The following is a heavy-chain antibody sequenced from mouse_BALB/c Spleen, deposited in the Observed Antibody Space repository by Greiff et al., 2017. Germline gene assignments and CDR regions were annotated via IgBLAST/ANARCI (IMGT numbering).Heavy chain of an antibody. CDR2: IDPANGNT. CDR1: GFNIKDTY. V-gene: IGHV14-3*02. Sequence: EVKLMESGAELVKPGASVKLSCTASGFNIKDTYMHWVKQRPEQGLEWIGRIDPANGNTKYDPKFQGKATITADTSSNTAYLQLSSLTSEDTAVYYCARSDDGYRYWYFDVWGAGTTVTVSS. CDR3: ARSDDGYRYWYFDV. J-gene: IGHJ1*01. D-gene: IGHD2-3*01.